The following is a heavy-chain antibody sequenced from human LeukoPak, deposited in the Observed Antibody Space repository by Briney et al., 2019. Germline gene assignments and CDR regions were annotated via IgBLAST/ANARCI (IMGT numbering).Heavy chain of an antibody. CDR2: IYPGDYET. Sequence: GESLKISCEGSGYSFSNYWIGWVRQMPGKGLEWMGIIYPGDYETRYSPSFQGLVTISVDKSISTAYLQWSSLKASDTAMYYCAVPPGYCGNDCSFDHWGQGTLVAVSS. V-gene: IGHV5-51*01. J-gene: IGHJ4*02. CDR3: AVPPGYCGNDCSFDH. CDR1: GYSFSNYW. D-gene: IGHD2-21*02.